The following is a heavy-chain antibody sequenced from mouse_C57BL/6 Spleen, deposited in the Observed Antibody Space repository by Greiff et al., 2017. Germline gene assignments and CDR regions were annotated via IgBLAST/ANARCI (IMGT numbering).Heavy chain of an antibody. V-gene: IGHV14-2*01. Sequence: VHVKQSGAELVQPGASVKLSSTASGFNIKDSYMHWVKQRTEQGLEWIGRIDPEDGETKYAPKFQGKAPLTADTSSNTADLQLSSLTSEDTAVYYGAITTLGAPLAMDYWGQGTSVTVSS. CDR2: IDPEDGET. CDR1: GFNIKDSY. CDR3: AITTLGAPLAMDY. D-gene: IGHD1-1*01. J-gene: IGHJ4*01.